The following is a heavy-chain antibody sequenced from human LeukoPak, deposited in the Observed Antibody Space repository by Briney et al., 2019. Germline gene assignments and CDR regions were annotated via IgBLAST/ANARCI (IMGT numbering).Heavy chain of an antibody. CDR1: GDSISSGDYY. Sequence: PSETLSLTCTVSGDSISSGDYYWSWIRQPPGKGLEWIGHIYYSGSTNYNPSLKSRVTISVDTSKNQFSLKLSSVTAADTAVYYCARGARGFGELFNSPPLDPWGQGTLVTVSS. V-gene: IGHV4-61*08. CDR2: IYYSGST. CDR3: ARGARGFGELFNSPPLDP. J-gene: IGHJ5*02. D-gene: IGHD3-10*01.